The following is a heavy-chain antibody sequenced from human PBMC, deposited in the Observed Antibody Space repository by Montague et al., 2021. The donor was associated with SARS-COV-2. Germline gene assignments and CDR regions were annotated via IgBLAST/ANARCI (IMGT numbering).Heavy chain of an antibody. D-gene: IGHD3-10*01. CDR3: ARGSYGSGSYHAFDI. CDR2: SYYSGTT. Sequence: SETLSLTCTVSGDSFNSPKYYCAWIRQPPGKGLEWIGSSYYSGTTYDNPSLRSQVTTSVDTSKTQFSLKMNSVTAADTAVYYCARGSYGSGSYHAFDIWSQGTVVAVSS. J-gene: IGHJ3*02. V-gene: IGHV4-39*01. CDR1: GDSFNSPKYY.